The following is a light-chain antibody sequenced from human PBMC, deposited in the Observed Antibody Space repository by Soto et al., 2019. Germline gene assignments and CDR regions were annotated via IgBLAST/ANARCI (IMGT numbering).Light chain of an antibody. V-gene: IGKV3-20*01. CDR1: QSVSSRY. J-gene: IGKJ1*01. CDR3: QRYGRSGT. Sequence: LSPSRGTVSFSPVERATLCCRASQSVSSRYLAWYQQKPGQAPRLLIYGASNRATGIPDRFSGSGSGTDFTLTISSLEPEDFAVYYCQRYGRSGTFGQGTKVDI. CDR2: GAS.